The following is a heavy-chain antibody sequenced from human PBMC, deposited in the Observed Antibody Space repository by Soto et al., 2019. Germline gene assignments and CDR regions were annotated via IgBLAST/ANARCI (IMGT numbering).Heavy chain of an antibody. CDR3: TRGPRPISTGTGAY. D-gene: IGHD3-10*01. J-gene: IGHJ4*02. V-gene: IGHV3-74*01. CDR1: GLIFKRYW. Sequence: PGGSLRPSXAAPGLIFKRYWMHWFGQSPGKGLVWISRIYNDGTYSDYADSVRGRFTISRDNVNDTLYLQMNNLRAEDSGLYYCTRGPRPISTGTGAYWGQGTQVTVSS. CDR2: IYNDGTYS.